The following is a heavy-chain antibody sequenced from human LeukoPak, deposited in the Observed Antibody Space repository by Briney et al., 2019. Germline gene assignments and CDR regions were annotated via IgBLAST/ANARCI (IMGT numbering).Heavy chain of an antibody. Sequence: GGSLGPSCQASGFTVSTNSLSGVRQAQGKGLEWVSVIYSGGSTYYADSVKGRFTISRDNSKNTLYLQMNSLRAEDTAVYYCARAAPPADAFDIWGQGTMVTVSS. CDR1: GFTVSTNS. CDR3: ARAAPPADAFDI. V-gene: IGHV3-53*01. CDR2: IYSGGST. J-gene: IGHJ3*02.